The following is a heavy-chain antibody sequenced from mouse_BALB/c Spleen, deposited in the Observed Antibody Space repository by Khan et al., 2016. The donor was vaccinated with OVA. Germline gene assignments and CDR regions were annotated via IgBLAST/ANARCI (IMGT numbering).Heavy chain of an antibody. V-gene: IGHV1-7*01. D-gene: IGHD1-1*01. CDR2: INPSTDYT. J-gene: IGHJ3*01. CDR1: GYTFTSYW. CDR3: TNHGSSSAWFTY. Sequence: QVQLKQSGAELAKPGASVKTSCKASGYTFTSYWMHWVKQRPGQGLEWIGYINPSTDYTEYNQKFKDKATLTADKSSSTTYMQLTSLTSEESAVYYCTNHGSSSAWFTYWGQGTLVTVSA.